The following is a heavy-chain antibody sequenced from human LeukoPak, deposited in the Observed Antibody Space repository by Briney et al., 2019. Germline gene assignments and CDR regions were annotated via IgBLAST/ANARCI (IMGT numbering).Heavy chain of an antibody. J-gene: IGHJ5*02. V-gene: IGHV6-1*01. CDR1: GDSVSSNSAA. D-gene: IGHD3-3*01. CDR2: TYYRSKWYN. CDR3: ARGGYYDFWSGYYFWFDP. Sequence: SQTDSLTCAISGDSVSSNSAAWYWIRQSPSRGLEWLGRTYYRSKWYNDYAVSVKSRITINPDTSKNQFSLQLSSVTPEDTAVYYCARGGYYDFWSGYYFWFDPWGQGTLVTVSS.